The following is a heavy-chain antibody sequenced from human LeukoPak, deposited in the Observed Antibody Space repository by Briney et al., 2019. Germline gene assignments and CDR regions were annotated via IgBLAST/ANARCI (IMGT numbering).Heavy chain of an antibody. CDR3: AKGEGSYHGLDY. Sequence: SGGSLRLSCVASGFTFSSYAMSWVRQAPGKGLEWVSSISGSGDSSYYADSVKGRFTISRDNSKNTLYLQMNSLRAEDTAVYYCAKGEGSYHGLDYWGQGTLVTVSS. V-gene: IGHV3-23*01. D-gene: IGHD1-26*01. CDR2: ISGSGDSS. CDR1: GFTFSSYA. J-gene: IGHJ4*02.